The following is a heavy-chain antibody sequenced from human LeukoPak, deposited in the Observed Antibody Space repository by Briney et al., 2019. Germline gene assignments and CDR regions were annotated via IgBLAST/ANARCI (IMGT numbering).Heavy chain of an antibody. CDR3: TKRVKYGGTLDHFAD. V-gene: IGHV3-23*01. CDR1: GFTFDNYR. CDR2: VNADGATT. D-gene: IGHD3/OR15-3a*01. J-gene: IGHJ4*02. Sequence: PGGSLRLSCAASGFTFDNYRMSWVRQAAGEGLEWVWTVNADGATTYYSASVKGRFTISTDNSKTTLILQMNSLRVEDTALYYCTKRVKYGGTLDHFADWGQGTLVTVSS.